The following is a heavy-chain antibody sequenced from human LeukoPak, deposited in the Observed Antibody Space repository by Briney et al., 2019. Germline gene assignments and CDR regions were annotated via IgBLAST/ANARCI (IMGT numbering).Heavy chain of an antibody. Sequence: SETLSLTCTVSGGSISSYYWSWIRQPPGKGLEWIGYIYYSGSTNYNPSLKSRVTISVDTSKNQFSLKLSSVTAADTAVYYCASRYYDSSGDYAFDIWGQGTMVIVSS. V-gene: IGHV4-59*01. CDR2: IYYSGST. D-gene: IGHD3-22*01. J-gene: IGHJ3*02. CDR1: GGSISSYY. CDR3: ASRYYDSSGDYAFDI.